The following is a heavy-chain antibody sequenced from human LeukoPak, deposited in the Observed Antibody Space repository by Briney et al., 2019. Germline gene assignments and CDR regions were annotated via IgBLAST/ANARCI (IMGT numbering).Heavy chain of an antibody. CDR2: INAGNGNT. CDR1: GYTFTSYA. D-gene: IGHD2-2*01. V-gene: IGHV1-3*01. J-gene: IGHJ6*02. CDR3: ARWLVVVPAAIAPYYYYGMDV. Sequence: ASVKVSCKASGYTFTSYAMHWVRQATGQRLEWMGWINAGNGNTKYSQKFQGRVTITRDTSASTAYMELSSLRSEDTAVYYCARWLVVVPAAIAPYYYYGMDVWGQGTTVTVSS.